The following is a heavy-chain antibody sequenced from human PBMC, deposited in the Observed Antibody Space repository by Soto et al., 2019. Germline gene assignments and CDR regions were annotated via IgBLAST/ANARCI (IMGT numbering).Heavy chain of an antibody. J-gene: IGHJ4*02. Sequence: ASVKVSCQASGYTFTSYGISWVRQAPGQGLEWMGWISAYNGNTNYAQKLQGGVTMTTDTSTSTAYMELRSLRSDDTAVYYCARGSLRFLEWLFDFDYWGQGTLVTVS. CDR2: ISAYNGNT. V-gene: IGHV1-18*01. CDR1: GYTFTSYG. CDR3: ARGSLRFLEWLFDFDY. D-gene: IGHD3-3*01.